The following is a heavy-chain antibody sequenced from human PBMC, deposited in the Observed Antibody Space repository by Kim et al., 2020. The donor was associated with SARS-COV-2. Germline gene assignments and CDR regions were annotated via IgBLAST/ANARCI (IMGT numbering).Heavy chain of an antibody. CDR2: ISSSSSYI. V-gene: IGHV3-21*01. CDR3: ARALRKKMGYYYYGMDV. CDR1: GFTFSSYS. D-gene: IGHD2-8*01. Sequence: GGSLRLSCAASGFTFSSYSMNWVRQAPGKGLEWVSSISSSSSYIYYADSVKGRFTISRDNAKNSLYLQMNSLRAEDTAVYYCARALRKKMGYYYYGMDVWGQGTTVTVSS. J-gene: IGHJ6*02.